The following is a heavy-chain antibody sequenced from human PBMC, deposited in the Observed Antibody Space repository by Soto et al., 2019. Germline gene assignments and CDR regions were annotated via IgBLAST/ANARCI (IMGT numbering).Heavy chain of an antibody. Sequence: EVQLVESGGGLVKPGGSLRLSCAASGFTFSSYSMNWVRQAPGKGLEWVSSISGSSSYIYYADSVKGRFTISRDNAKNSLYLQMNSLRAEDTAVYYCARVISGTHPPYYYYAMDVWGQGTTVTVSS. D-gene: IGHD1-1*01. CDR3: ARVISGTHPPYYYYAMDV. CDR1: GFTFSSYS. V-gene: IGHV3-21*01. CDR2: ISGSSSYI. J-gene: IGHJ6*02.